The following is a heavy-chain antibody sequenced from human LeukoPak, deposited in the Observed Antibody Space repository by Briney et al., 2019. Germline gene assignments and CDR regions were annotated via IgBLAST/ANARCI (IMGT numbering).Heavy chain of an antibody. CDR3: AREPGNNGDFDY. J-gene: IGHJ4*02. D-gene: IGHD4-17*01. Sequence: GGSLRLSCAVSGFTFSTYNMNWVRQAPGKGLEWVSSISTSGSSTFYADSMKGRFTISRDNAKSSLYLQMSSPRAEDTAVYYCAREPGNNGDFDYWGQGTLVTVSS. CDR2: ISTSGSST. V-gene: IGHV3-21*01. CDR1: GFTFSTYN.